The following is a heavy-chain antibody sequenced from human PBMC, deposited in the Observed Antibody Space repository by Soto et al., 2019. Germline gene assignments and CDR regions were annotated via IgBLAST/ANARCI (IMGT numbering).Heavy chain of an antibody. CDR1: GGSISSTNW. Sequence: QVQLRESGPGVVKTSGTLSLTCVVSGGSISSTNWWTWVRQTPGKGLEWIGEIYHIGSPTYSPSLRAPATISVAKSNNQFSLRLRSVPPADTAVSYSATLPPPIVVPLLPIPTWGQRILVTVSS. CDR2: IYHIGSP. J-gene: IGHJ5*02. CDR3: ATLPPPIVVPLLPIPT. D-gene: IGHD2-21*01. V-gene: IGHV4-4*02.